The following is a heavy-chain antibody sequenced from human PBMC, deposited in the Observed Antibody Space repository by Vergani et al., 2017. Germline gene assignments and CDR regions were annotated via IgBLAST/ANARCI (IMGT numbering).Heavy chain of an antibody. J-gene: IGHJ4*02. CDR2: ISGSGGST. CDR1: GFTFSTYA. Sequence: EVQLLESGGGLVQPGGSLRLSCAASGFTFSTYAMNWVRQAPGKGLEWVSVISGSGGSTYYADSVKGRFTISRDNSKNTLYLQMNSLRAEDTAVYYCAKDHITMPFWYFDFWGQGTLVTVSS. V-gene: IGHV3-23*01. CDR3: AKDHITMPFWYFDF. D-gene: IGHD3-10*01.